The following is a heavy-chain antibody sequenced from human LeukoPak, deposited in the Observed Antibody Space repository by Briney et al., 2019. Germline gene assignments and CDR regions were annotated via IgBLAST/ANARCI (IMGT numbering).Heavy chain of an antibody. V-gene: IGHV1-2*02. CDR1: GYTFTGYY. CDR3: ARDGYFDY. Sequence: ASVEVSCKASGYTFTGYYIHWVRQAPGQGLECIGWINPNSSGTTYAQNFEGRVTMTRDTSISTAYLELSRLRSDDTAVYYCARDGYFDYWGQGTLVTVSS. J-gene: IGHJ4*02. CDR2: INPNSSGT.